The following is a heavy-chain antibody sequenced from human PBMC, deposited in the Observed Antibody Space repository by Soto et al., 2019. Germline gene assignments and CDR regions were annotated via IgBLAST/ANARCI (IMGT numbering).Heavy chain of an antibody. V-gene: IGHV3-30-3*01. J-gene: IGHJ4*02. Sequence: QVQLVESGGGVVQPGRSLRLSCAASGFTFSSYAMHWVRQAPGKGLEWVAVISYDGSNKYYADSVKGRFTISRDNSKYTLYLQMNSLRAEDTAVYYCARDQAYYYDSSGTDYWGQGTLVTVSS. D-gene: IGHD3-22*01. CDR2: ISYDGSNK. CDR3: ARDQAYYYDSSGTDY. CDR1: GFTFSSYA.